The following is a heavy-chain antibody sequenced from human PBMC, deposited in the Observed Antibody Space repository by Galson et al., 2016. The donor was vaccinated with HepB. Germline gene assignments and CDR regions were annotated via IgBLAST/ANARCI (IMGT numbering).Heavy chain of an antibody. Sequence: SLRLSCAASGFTFSSNWMHWVRQAPGKGLVWVSSINNDESSTSYADSVKGRFTISRDNAKNTLYLQMNSLRVEDTAVYYCTRGGFLEWLRGMDVWGQGTTVTVSS. CDR1: GFTFSSNW. CDR3: TRGGFLEWLRGMDV. CDR2: INNDESST. V-gene: IGHV3-74*01. D-gene: IGHD3-3*01. J-gene: IGHJ6*02.